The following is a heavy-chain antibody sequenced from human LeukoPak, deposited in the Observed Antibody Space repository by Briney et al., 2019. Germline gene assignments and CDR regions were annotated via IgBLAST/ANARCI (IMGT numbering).Heavy chain of an antibody. Sequence: GASVKVSCKASGGTFSSYAISWVRQAPGQGLEWMGGIIPIFGIANYAQKFQGRVTITADESTSTAYMELSSLRSEDTAVYYCARSRRDRVVVPAASAYYYYYMDVWGKGTTVTVSS. CDR2: IIPIFGIA. J-gene: IGHJ6*03. D-gene: IGHD2-2*01. CDR1: GGTFSSYA. CDR3: ARSRRDRVVVPAASAYYYYYMDV. V-gene: IGHV1-69*13.